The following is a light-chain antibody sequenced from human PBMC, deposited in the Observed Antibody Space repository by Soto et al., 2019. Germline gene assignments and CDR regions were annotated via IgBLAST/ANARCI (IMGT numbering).Light chain of an antibody. Sequence: EIVMTQSPATLSVSPGERATLSCRASQSVSSNLAWYQQKPGQAPRLLIYGASTRATGIPARFSGSGSGTPFTLPISSLQSEDFAVYYCQQYNNWPPYTFGQGTKLEIK. J-gene: IGKJ2*01. CDR3: QQYNNWPPYT. V-gene: IGKV3-15*01. CDR1: QSVSSN. CDR2: GAS.